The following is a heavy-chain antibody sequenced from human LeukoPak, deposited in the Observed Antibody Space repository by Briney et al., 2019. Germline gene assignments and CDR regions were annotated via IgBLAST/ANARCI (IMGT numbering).Heavy chain of an antibody. CDR3: ARVKSAMVKNWFDP. Sequence: GGSLRLSCAASGFTFSSYGMHWVRQAPGKGLEWAAVIWADGSKKYYAGSVKDRFTISRDNSKNTLYLQMNSLRADDTAVYYCARVKSAMVKNWFDPWGQGTLVTVSS. J-gene: IGHJ5*02. D-gene: IGHD5-18*01. CDR1: GFTFSSYG. V-gene: IGHV3-33*01. CDR2: IWADGSKK.